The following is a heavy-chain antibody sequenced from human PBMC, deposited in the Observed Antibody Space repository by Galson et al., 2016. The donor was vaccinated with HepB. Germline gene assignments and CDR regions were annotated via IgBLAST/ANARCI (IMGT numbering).Heavy chain of an antibody. V-gene: IGHV1-24*01. CDR2: FDPDNGET. CDR1: AYTVTEFS. Sequence: SVKVSCKVSAYTVTEFSIHWVRQGPGKGLEWMGGFDPDNGETVYAQIFQGRVSLTDDISTDTVYLELSSLRSEDTAVYYCEGVYFEYWGQGTQVTVSS. J-gene: IGHJ4*02. D-gene: IGHD3-10*01. CDR3: EGVYFEY.